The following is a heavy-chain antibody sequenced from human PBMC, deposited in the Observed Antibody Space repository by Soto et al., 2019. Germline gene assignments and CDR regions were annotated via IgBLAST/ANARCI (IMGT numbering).Heavy chain of an antibody. Sequence: QVQLVESGGGVVQPGMSLRLSCAASGFTFSTYVMHWVRQAPGKGLEWVAVISYDGSNKYYADSVKGRFTIYRDNSKNTLYLQMDSLRPDDTAVYYCGRGTTTSPYSSAFQWGKGTLVTVSS. J-gene: IGHJ4*02. CDR3: GRGTTTSPYSSAFQ. CDR1: GFTFSTYV. D-gene: IGHD3-22*01. V-gene: IGHV3-30-3*01. CDR2: ISYDGSNK.